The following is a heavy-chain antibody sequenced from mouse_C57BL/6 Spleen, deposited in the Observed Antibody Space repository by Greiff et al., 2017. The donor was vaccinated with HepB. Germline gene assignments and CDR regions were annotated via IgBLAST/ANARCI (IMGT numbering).Heavy chain of an antibody. CDR3: ARADYSLYAMDY. CDR1: GYTFTDYN. CDR2: INPNNGGT. D-gene: IGHD2-12*01. J-gene: IGHJ4*01. Sequence: VQLQQSGPELVKPGASVKIPCKASGYTFTDYNMDWVKQSHGKSLEWIGDINPNNGGTIYNQKFKGKATLTVDKSSSTAYMELRSLTSEDTAVYSCARADYSLYAMDYWGQGTSVTVSS. V-gene: IGHV1-18*01.